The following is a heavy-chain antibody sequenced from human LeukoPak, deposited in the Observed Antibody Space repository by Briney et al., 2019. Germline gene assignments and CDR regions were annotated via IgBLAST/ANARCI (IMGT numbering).Heavy chain of an antibody. CDR1: GYTFTSYG. CDR2: ISAYNGNT. D-gene: IGHD6-19*01. Sequence: PGASVKVSCKASGYTFTSYGISWVRQAPGQGLEWMGWISAYNGNTNYAQKLQGRVTMTTDTSTSTAYMELRSLRSDDTAVYYCAREYSSGWYMGAFDIWGQGTMVTVSS. J-gene: IGHJ3*02. V-gene: IGHV1-18*01. CDR3: AREYSSGWYMGAFDI.